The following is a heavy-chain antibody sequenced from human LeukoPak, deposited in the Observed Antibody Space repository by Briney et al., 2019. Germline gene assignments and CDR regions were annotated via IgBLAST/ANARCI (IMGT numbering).Heavy chain of an antibody. D-gene: IGHD3-22*01. CDR3: ARGPGGRSGYYPLEDYYYYYYMDV. Sequence: ASVKVSCKASGYTFTSYGINWVRQAPGQGLEWMGWIRVSNGNTNYAQKLQGRVTMTTDTSTSTAYMELRSLRSDDTAVYYCARGPGGRSGYYPLEDYYYYYYMDVWGKGTTVTVSS. V-gene: IGHV1-18*01. CDR1: GYTFTSYG. J-gene: IGHJ6*03. CDR2: IRVSNGNT.